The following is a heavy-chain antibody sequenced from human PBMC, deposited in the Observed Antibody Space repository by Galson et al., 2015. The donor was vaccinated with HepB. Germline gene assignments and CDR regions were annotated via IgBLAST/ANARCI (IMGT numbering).Heavy chain of an antibody. J-gene: IGHJ4*02. CDR1: GFTFSSYG. CDR2: ISSSGSTI. V-gene: IGHV3-48*04. Sequence: SLRLSCAASGFTFSSYGMNWVRQAPGKGLKWVSYISSSGSTIYYADSVKGRFTISRDNAKNSLYLQMNSLRAKDTAVYYCARAQWLHDSDYWGQGTLVTVSS. D-gene: IGHD5-12*01. CDR3: ARAQWLHDSDY.